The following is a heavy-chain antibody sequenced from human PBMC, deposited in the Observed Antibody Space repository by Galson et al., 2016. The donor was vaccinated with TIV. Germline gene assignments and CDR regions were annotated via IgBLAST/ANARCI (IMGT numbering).Heavy chain of an antibody. CDR2: IKQDGSER. V-gene: IGHV3-7*03. CDR3: ARGRSGYFDY. D-gene: IGHD3-3*01. Sequence: SLRLSCAASGFTFSSFWMSWVRQAPGKGLEWVTNIKQDGSERYYVDSVKGRSIISRDNAKNSVYLQMNSLRVEDTAVYYCARGRSGYFDYWGRGTLVAVSS. J-gene: IGHJ4*02. CDR1: GFTFSSFW.